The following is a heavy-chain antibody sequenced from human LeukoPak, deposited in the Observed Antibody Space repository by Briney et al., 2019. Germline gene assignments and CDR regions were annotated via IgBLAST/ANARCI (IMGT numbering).Heavy chain of an antibody. D-gene: IGHD1-26*01. J-gene: IGHJ4*02. CDR1: GYTFTGYD. CDR2: MNPNTGDT. V-gene: IGHV1-8*01. Sequence: GSVRVSCKASGYTFTGYDINWVRQATGQGLEWMGWMNPNTGDTGYAQKFQGRVTMTRNSSIDTAYMELSGLRSEDTAVYYCTRGSLSGSSRDYWGQRTLLT. CDR3: TRGSLSGSSRDY.